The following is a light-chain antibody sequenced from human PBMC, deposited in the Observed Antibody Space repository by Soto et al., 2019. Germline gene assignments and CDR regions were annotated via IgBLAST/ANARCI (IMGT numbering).Light chain of an antibody. Sequence: DIQMTQSPSTLSASVGDRVTITCRASQSISSWLAWYQQKPGTAPKLLIYKASTLQSGVPSRFSGSGSGTEFPLTISSLQPDDSATYYCQQYNDNWTFGQGTKVE. CDR3: QQYNDNWT. CDR1: QSISSW. CDR2: KAS. V-gene: IGKV1-5*03. J-gene: IGKJ1*01.